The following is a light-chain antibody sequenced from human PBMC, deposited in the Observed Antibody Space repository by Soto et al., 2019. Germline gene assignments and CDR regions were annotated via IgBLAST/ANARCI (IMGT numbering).Light chain of an antibody. V-gene: IGKV3-20*01. CDR3: QHYVTSLTT. Sequence: LKQSPATLSLTPGERDTPSCRASQSVSSYLAWYQQKPGQAPRLLIFGASIRVTGIPDRFIGSGSGTDFTLTISRLEPEDFAVYYCQHYVTSLTTFGQGTKVDI. J-gene: IGKJ1*01. CDR2: GAS. CDR1: QSVSSY.